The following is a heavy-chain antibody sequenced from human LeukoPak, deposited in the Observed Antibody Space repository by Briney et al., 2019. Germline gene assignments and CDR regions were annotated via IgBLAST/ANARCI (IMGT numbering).Heavy chain of an antibody. CDR1: GFTFSDYY. D-gene: IGHD3-10*01. Sequence: GGSLRLSCAASGFTFSDYYMSWIRQAPGKGLEWVSYISSSGSTIYYADSVKGRFTISRDNAKNSLYLQMNSLRAEDTAVYYCARDRRITMVRGANGMDVWGQGTTVTVSS. CDR3: ARDRRITMVRGANGMDV. CDR2: ISSSGSTI. J-gene: IGHJ6*02. V-gene: IGHV3-11*04.